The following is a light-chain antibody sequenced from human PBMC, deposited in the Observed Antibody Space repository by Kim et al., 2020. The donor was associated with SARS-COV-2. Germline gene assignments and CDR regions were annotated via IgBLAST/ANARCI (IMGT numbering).Light chain of an antibody. Sequence: GQSITISCTGTSSDVDGYNYVSWYQQHPGKAPKLMIYDVSNRPSGVSNRFSGSKSGNTASLTISGLQAEDEADYYCSSFTSISTLVFGGGTQLTVL. CDR2: DVS. V-gene: IGLV2-14*03. J-gene: IGLJ3*02. CDR1: SSDVDGYNY. CDR3: SSFTSISTLV.